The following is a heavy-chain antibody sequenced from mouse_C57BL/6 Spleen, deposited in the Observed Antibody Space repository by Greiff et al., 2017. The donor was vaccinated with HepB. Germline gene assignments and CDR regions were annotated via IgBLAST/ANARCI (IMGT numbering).Heavy chain of an antibody. Sequence: EVQLQQSGPELVKPGASVKISCKASGYTFTDYYMNWVKQSHGKSLEWIGDINPNNGGTSYNQKFKGKATLTVDKSSSTAYMELRSLTSEDSAVYYCARPSYYSNLYFDYWGQGTTLTVSS. CDR1: GYTFTDYY. CDR2: INPNNGGT. CDR3: ARPSYYSNLYFDY. V-gene: IGHV1-26*01. D-gene: IGHD2-5*01. J-gene: IGHJ2*01.